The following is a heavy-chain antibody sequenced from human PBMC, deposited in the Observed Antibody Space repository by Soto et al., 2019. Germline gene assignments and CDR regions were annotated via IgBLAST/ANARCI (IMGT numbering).Heavy chain of an antibody. V-gene: IGHV4-59*01. CDR2: TYDSGNT. Sequence: PSETLSLTCTVSGGSISSYYWSWIRQPPGKRLEWIGYTYDSGNTNYNPSLKSRLTISVDTSKIQFSLRLSSVTAADTAVYYCARGSLGYGYYYYGMDVWGQGTTVTVSS. J-gene: IGHJ6*02. D-gene: IGHD5-18*01. CDR1: GGSISSYY. CDR3: ARGSLGYGYYYYGMDV.